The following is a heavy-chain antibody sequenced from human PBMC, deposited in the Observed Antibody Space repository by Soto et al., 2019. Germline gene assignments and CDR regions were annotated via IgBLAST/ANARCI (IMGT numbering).Heavy chain of an antibody. CDR2: ISAYEGNT. J-gene: IGHJ3*02. D-gene: IGHD1-26*01. V-gene: IGHV1-18*01. CDR1: GYTFTWYG. CDR3: ARVVVRATSNAFDI. Sequence: QVHLVQSGAEVKKPGASVKVSCKASGYTFTWYGISWVRQAPGQGLEWMGWISAYEGNTNYAQKRQGMVTMTTDTSTSTVYMELKSLRSDDTAVYYCARVVVRATSNAFDIWGQGTMVTVSS.